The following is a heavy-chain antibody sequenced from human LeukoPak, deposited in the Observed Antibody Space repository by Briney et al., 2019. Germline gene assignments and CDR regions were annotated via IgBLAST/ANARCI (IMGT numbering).Heavy chain of an antibody. Sequence: GGSLRLSCAASGFTFSSYAMSWVRQAPGKGLEWVSDISGSGSSTYYADSVKGRFTISRDNSKNTLYLQMNSLRAEDTAVYYCAKFLLRYSSRSSFDYWGQGTLVTVSS. D-gene: IGHD5-18*01. J-gene: IGHJ4*02. CDR2: ISGSGSST. V-gene: IGHV3-23*01. CDR3: AKFLLRYSSRSSFDY. CDR1: GFTFSSYA.